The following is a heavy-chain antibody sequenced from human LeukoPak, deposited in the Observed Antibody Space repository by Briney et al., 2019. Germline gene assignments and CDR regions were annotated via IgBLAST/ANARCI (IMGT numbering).Heavy chain of an antibody. D-gene: IGHD4-17*01. CDR3: ARVGHDYGDQQPGWFDP. Sequence: PGGSLRLSCAASGFTFSSYAMHWVRQAPGKGLEWVAVISYDGSNKYYADSVKGRFTISRDNSKNSLYLQMNSLRAEDTAVYYCARVGHDYGDQQPGWFDPWGQGTLVTVSS. CDR1: GFTFSSYA. CDR2: ISYDGSNK. J-gene: IGHJ5*02. V-gene: IGHV3-30-3*01.